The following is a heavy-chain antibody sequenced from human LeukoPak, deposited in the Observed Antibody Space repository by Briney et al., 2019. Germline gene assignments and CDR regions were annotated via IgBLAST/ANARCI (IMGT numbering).Heavy chain of an antibody. Sequence: GGSLRLSCAASGFTVSSNYMSWVRQAPGKGLEWVSVIYSGGSTYYADSVKGRFTISRDNSKNTLYLQMNSLRAEDTAVYYCAKRGSYYGSGSFPMDVWGQGTTVTVSS. CDR2: IYSGGST. CDR3: AKRGSYYGSGSFPMDV. D-gene: IGHD3-10*01. CDR1: GFTVSSNY. V-gene: IGHV3-53*01. J-gene: IGHJ6*02.